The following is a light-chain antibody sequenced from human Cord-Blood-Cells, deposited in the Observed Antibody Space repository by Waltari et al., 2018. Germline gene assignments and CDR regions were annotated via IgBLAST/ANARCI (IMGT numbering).Light chain of an antibody. CDR1: SSALGGYNY. V-gene: IGLV2-14*01. CDR2: DVS. Sequence: QSALTQPAPASGSPGQSITISCTGTSSALGGYNYVPWHQQHPGKAPNLMIYDVSNRPSGVSNRFSGSKSGSTASLTISGLQAEDEADYYCSSYTSSSTPYVFGTGTKVTVL. J-gene: IGLJ1*01. CDR3: SSYTSSSTPYV.